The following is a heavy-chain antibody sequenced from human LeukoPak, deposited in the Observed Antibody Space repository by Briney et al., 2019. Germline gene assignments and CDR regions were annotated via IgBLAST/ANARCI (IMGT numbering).Heavy chain of an antibody. CDR3: ARENCCGGSCYSIYYYYYMDV. CDR2: IYYSGST. V-gene: IGHV4-39*07. Sequence: SETLSLTCTVSGGSISSYYWSWIRQPPGKGLEWIGSIYYSGSTYYNPSLKSRVTISVDTSKNQFSLKLSSVTAADTAVYYCARENCCGGSCYSIYYYYYMDVWGKGTTVTVSS. J-gene: IGHJ6*03. D-gene: IGHD2-15*01. CDR1: GGSISSYY.